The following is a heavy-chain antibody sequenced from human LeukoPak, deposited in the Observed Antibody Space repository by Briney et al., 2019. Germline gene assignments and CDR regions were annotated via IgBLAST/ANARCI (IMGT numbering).Heavy chain of an antibody. CDR2: ISYDGSIK. V-gene: IGHV3-30*18. J-gene: IGHJ4*02. Sequence: GGSLRLSCAASGFTFISYGMHWVRQAPGKGLEWVAVISYDGSIKYYVDSVKGRFTISRDNSKNTLYLQMNSLRAEDTAVYYCVEGGAARFDYWGQGTLVAVSS. D-gene: IGHD5-18*01. CDR1: GFTFISYG. CDR3: VEGGAARFDY.